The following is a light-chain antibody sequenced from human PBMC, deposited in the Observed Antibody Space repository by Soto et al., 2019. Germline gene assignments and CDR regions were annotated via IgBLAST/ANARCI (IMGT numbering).Light chain of an antibody. CDR2: GAS. CDR3: QQYNNWPRLT. V-gene: IGKV3-15*01. CDR1: QSVSSN. J-gene: IGKJ4*01. Sequence: EIVMTQSPATLSVSPGERATLSCRASQSVSSNLAWYQQKPGQAPRLLIYGASTRATGIPSRFGGSGSGTAFTLTISSLQSEYFSVYYCQQYNNWPRLTFGGGTKVEIK.